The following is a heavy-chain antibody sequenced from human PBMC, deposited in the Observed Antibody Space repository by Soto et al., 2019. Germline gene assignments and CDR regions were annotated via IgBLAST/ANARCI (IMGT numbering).Heavy chain of an antibody. Sequence: GGSLRLSCAASGFTFSSYAMSWVRQAPGKGLEWVSAISGSGGSTYYADSVRGRFTISRDNSKNTLYLQMNSLRAEDTALYYCARAGGIHYYYYYMDVWGKGTTVTVSS. D-gene: IGHD3-16*01. J-gene: IGHJ6*03. CDR2: ISGSGGST. CDR1: GFTFSSYA. V-gene: IGHV3-23*01. CDR3: ARAGGIHYYYYYMDV.